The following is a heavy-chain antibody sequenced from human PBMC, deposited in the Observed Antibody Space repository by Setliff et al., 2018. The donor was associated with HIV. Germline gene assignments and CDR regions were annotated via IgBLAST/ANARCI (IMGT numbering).Heavy chain of an antibody. CDR2: VYYRGIT. CDR1: GDFFNSDYY. D-gene: IGHD3-10*01. Sequence: SETLSLTCTVSGDFFNSDYYWGWIRQPPGKGLEWLGLVYYRGITFYSPSLKSPVTISIDTSKSQFSLRLTSVTAADTAVYYCARSWGSGSYPYWGQGTLVTVSS. CDR3: ARSWGSGSYPY. V-gene: IGHV4-38-2*02. J-gene: IGHJ4*02.